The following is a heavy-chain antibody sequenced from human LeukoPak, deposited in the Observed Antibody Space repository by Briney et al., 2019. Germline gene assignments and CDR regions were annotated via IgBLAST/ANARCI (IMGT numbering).Heavy chain of an antibody. CDR2: INPSGGDT. V-gene: IGHV1-2*02. CDR3: STLKETDY. Sequence: ASVKVSCKXSGYTFTDYYMHWVRQAPGQGLEWMGWINPSGGDTNYAQKFQGRVTMTRDTSISTAYMELSWLTSDDTAVYHCSTLKETDYWGQGTLVTVSS. CDR1: GYTFTDYY. J-gene: IGHJ4*02.